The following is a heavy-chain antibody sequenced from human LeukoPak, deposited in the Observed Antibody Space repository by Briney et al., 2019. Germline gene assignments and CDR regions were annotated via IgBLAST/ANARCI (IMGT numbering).Heavy chain of an antibody. CDR1: GFTFSTYR. CDR2: ISTSSSYI. J-gene: IGHJ3*02. D-gene: IGHD3-22*01. V-gene: IGHV3-21*01. Sequence: GGSLRLSCAASGFTFSTYRMNWVRQAPGKGREWVSSISTSSSYIYYADSVKGRFTISRDNAKNSLYLQMNSLRAEDTAVYYCARDYDSSGYYRAEDAFDIWGQGTIVTVSS. CDR3: ARDYDSSGYYRAEDAFDI.